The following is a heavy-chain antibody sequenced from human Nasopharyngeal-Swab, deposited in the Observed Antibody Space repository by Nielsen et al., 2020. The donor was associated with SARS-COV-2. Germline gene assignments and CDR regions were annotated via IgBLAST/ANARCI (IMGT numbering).Heavy chain of an antibody. CDR1: GGSISSDNYY. CDR2: IHYTGKT. V-gene: IGHV4-31*03. J-gene: IGHJ3*01. CDR3: AREVINQAVSDAFDF. Sequence: SETLSLTCTVSGGSISSDNYYWSGSRQRPGKGLEWIGYIHYTGKTYYNPTRESRLTISLDTSRNQFSLMSRSVTAADTAVYYCAREVINQAVSDAFDFWGQGTMVTVSS. D-gene: IGHD3-16*02.